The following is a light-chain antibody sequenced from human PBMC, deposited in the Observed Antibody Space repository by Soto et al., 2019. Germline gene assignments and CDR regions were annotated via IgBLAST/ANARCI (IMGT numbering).Light chain of an antibody. Sequence: EIVVTQSPSTVSVSTGERATLSSRASQSVSSNLAWYQQKPGQAPSLLIYGASTRAADVPARFSGSGSGTEFTLTISSLQSEDFEIYYCQQYDDWPITFGQGTRLEI. CDR1: QSVSSN. J-gene: IGKJ5*01. CDR3: QQYDDWPIT. V-gene: IGKV3-15*01. CDR2: GAS.